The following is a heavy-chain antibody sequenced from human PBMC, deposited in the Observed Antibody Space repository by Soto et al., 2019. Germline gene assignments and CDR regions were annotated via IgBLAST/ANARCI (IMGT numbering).Heavy chain of an antibody. CDR2: ISSSSSYI. CDR3: ARDRYRSSGWDAEYFQH. CDR1: GFTFSSYS. Sequence: GGSLRLSCAASGFTFSSYSMNWVRQAPGKGLEWVSSISSSSSYIYYADSVKGRFTISRDNAKNSLYLQMNSLRAEDTAVYYCARDRYRSSGWDAEYFQHWGQGTLVTVSS. J-gene: IGHJ1*01. D-gene: IGHD6-19*01. V-gene: IGHV3-21*01.